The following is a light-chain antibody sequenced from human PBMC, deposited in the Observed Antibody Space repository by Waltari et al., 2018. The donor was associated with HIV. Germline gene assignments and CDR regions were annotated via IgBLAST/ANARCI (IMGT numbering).Light chain of an antibody. J-gene: IGKJ4*01. CDR2: AVS. CDR1: ANVRGG. CDR3: LQYNAFPLT. Sequence: DPQMTQSPSSLSASVGDRVTITCRASANVRGGLSWFQQTAGKAPKRLIYAVSNLQGGVPARFNGSGFATEFTLTISSLQPEDFATYYCLQYNAFPLTSGGGTRV. V-gene: IGKV1-17*01.